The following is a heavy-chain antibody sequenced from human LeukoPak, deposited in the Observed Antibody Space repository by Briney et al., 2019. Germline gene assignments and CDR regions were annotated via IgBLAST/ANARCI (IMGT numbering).Heavy chain of an antibody. CDR1: GYTFTSYH. CDR2: INPSGGST. CDR3: ARTGFVGGTHEKFDY. D-gene: IGHD3-10*01. V-gene: IGHV1-46*01. J-gene: IGHJ4*02. Sequence: GASVKVSCKASGYTFTSYHMHWVRQAPGQGLEWMGIINPSGGSTSYAQKFQGRVTMTRDTSTSTVYMELSSLRSEDTAVYYCARTGFVGGTHEKFDYWGQGTLVTVSS.